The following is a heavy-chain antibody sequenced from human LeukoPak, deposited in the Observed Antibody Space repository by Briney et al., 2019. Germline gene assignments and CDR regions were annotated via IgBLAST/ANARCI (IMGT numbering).Heavy chain of an antibody. CDR2: INPSGGST. V-gene: IGHV1-46*02. J-gene: IGHJ4*02. Sequence: ASVKVSCKASGYTFNNYYMHWVRQAPGQGLEWMGIINPSGGSTSYAQKFQGRVTMTRDTSTSTVYMELSSLRSEDTAVYYCARDGVDYGDYVAFDYWGQGTLVTVSS. CDR1: GYTFNNYY. CDR3: ARDGVDYGDYVAFDY. D-gene: IGHD4-17*01.